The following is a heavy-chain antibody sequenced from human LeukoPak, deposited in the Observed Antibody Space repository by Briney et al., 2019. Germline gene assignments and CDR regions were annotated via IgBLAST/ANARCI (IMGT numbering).Heavy chain of an antibody. CDR2: IRYDGSDK. CDR3: AKGGHEHTGYDFYYFYYMDV. CDR1: GFTFNKFA. J-gene: IGHJ6*03. Sequence: GGSLRLSCAASGFTFNKFAMHWVRQAPGKGLEWVTFIRYDGSDKYYADSVKGRFTISRDNSKNTLSLQMNSLRPDDTAVYYCAKGGHEHTGYDFYYFYYMDVWGKGTAVTVAS. D-gene: IGHD3-9*01. V-gene: IGHV3-30*02.